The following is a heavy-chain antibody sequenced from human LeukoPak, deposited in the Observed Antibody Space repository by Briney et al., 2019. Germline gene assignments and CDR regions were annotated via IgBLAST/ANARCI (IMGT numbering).Heavy chain of an antibody. D-gene: IGHD6-13*01. V-gene: IGHV3-23*01. J-gene: IGHJ4*02. CDR3: AKRGKGADIAAAGTSLRLGYYFDY. CDR2: ISGSGAST. CDR1: GFTFSDYY. Sequence: PGRSLRLSCAASGFTFSDYYMSSIRQAPGKGLECVSAISGSGASTYYADSVKGRFTISTDNSKHTLYQQMNRLRAERTAVYYCAKRGKGADIAAAGTSLRLGYYFDYWGQGTLVTVSS.